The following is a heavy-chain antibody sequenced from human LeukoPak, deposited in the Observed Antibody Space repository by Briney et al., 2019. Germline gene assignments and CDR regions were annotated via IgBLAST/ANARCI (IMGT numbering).Heavy chain of an antibody. CDR3: ARRRQQLVVDY. V-gene: IGHV4-39*01. CDR1: GGSINSSSYY. CDR2: ISYSGST. Sequence: SQTLSLTCTISGGSINSSSYYWGWIRQPPGKGLEWFGSISYSGSTYYKPSLTSRVTISVDTSTNQFSLQLSSLTAADTAVYYCARRRQQLVVDYWGQGTLVTVYS. D-gene: IGHD6-13*01. J-gene: IGHJ4*02.